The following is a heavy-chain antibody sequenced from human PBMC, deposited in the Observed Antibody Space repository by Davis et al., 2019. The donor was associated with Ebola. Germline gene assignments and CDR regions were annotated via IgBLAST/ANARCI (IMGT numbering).Heavy chain of an antibody. Sequence: SETLSLTCAVYGGSFSGYYWRWIRQPPGKGLEWIGEINHSGSTNYNPSLKSRLTTSVDTSKNQFSLKLSSVTAADTAVYYCARGEVRYCSSTSCYNYGMDVWGQGTTVTVSS. V-gene: IGHV4-34*01. J-gene: IGHJ6*02. D-gene: IGHD2-2*02. CDR2: INHSGST. CDR3: ARGEVRYCSSTSCYNYGMDV. CDR1: GGSFSGYY.